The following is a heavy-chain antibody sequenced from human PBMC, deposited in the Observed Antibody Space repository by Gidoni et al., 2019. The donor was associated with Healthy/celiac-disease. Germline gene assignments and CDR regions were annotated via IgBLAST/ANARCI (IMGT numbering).Heavy chain of an antibody. J-gene: IGHJ5*02. V-gene: IGHV4-39*01. CDR1: GGSISSSSYY. CDR3: ARRHMVRGRSRWFDP. Sequence: QLQLQESGPGLVKPSETLSLTCTVSGGSISSSSYYWGWIRQPPGKGLEWIGSIYYSGSTYYNPSLKSRVTISVDTSKNQFSLKLSSVTAADTAVYFCARRHMVRGRSRWFDPWGQGTLVTVSS. CDR2: IYYSGST. D-gene: IGHD3-10*01.